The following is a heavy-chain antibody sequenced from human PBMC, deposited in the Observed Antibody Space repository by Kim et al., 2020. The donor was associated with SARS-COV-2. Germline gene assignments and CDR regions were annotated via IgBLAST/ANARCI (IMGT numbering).Heavy chain of an antibody. CDR1: GGSISSCN. CDR3: ASAILYYEGAVYYDGFDI. CDR2: GCYSCST. J-gene: IGHJ3*02. D-gene: IGHD3-3*01. Sequence: SETLSLTCTVSGGSISSCNCCWIRIRQPPGLELNGNGCYSCSTNYNPSLNSRVTISVATSTYKYSLNLSPVTAAATDVYYCASAILYYEGAVYYDGFDI. V-gene: IGHV4-59*13.